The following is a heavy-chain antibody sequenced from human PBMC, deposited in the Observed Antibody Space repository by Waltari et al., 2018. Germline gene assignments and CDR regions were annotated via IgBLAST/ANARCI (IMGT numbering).Heavy chain of an antibody. CDR3: TTDLGGYQKYYFDS. CDR1: GGTFRRSL. J-gene: IGHJ4*02. D-gene: IGHD5-12*01. CDR2: FIPIFGTA. V-gene: IGHV1-69*01. Sequence: QVLLLQSGDEVKKPGSSVKVSCTTPGGTFRRSLFSWVRQAPGQGPQWMGGFIPIFGTATYPQKFQGRVTITADESTSTSYMELSSLTSEDTAVYYCTTDLGGYQKYYFDSWGQGTLVTVSS.